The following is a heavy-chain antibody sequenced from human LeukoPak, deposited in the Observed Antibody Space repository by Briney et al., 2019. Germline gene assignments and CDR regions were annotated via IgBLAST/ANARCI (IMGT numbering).Heavy chain of an antibody. CDR3: ARGKPDAYNSDYFDY. V-gene: IGHV4-59*01. Sequence: SEILSLTCTVSGGSISTYYWSWIRQPPGKGLEWIGYIYYSGSTNYNPSLKSRVTISVDTSKNQFSLNLSSVTAADTAVYYCARGKPDAYNSDYFDYWGQGTLVTVSS. J-gene: IGHJ4*02. CDR1: GGSISTYY. D-gene: IGHD5-24*01. CDR2: IYYSGST.